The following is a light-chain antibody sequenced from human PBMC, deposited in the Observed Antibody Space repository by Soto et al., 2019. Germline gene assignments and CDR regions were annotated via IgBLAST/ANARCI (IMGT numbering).Light chain of an antibody. CDR3: QQSEHLPPT. V-gene: IGKV1-33*01. CDR2: EAS. CDR1: QDIANS. Sequence: DIQMTQSPSSLSASIGDRVILTCQASQDIANSLNWYQHKPGKAPTLLIYEASNLERGVPARFSGSGSGTDFSFTISSLQPEDIATYYCQQSEHLPPTFGQGTRLEIK. J-gene: IGKJ5*01.